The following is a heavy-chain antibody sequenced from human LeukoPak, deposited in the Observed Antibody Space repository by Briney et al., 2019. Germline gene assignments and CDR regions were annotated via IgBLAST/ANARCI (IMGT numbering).Heavy chain of an antibody. CDR2: ISGSGGTT. D-gene: IGHD6-13*01. V-gene: IGHV3-23*01. Sequence: GGSLRLSCAASGFTYSSFAMSWVRQAPGKGLELVSAISGSGGTTYYADSVKGRFTISRDTSKNTLYLQMNSLRAEDTAIYYCAKIAAAGPGYLDYWGQGTLVTVSS. J-gene: IGHJ4*02. CDR1: GFTYSSFA. CDR3: AKIAAAGPGYLDY.